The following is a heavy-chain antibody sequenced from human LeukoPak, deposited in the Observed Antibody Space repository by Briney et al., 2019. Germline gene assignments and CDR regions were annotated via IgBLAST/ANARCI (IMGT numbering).Heavy chain of an antibody. D-gene: IGHD3-16*01. Sequence: GGSLRLSCAASGFIVNSNYMNWVRQAPGKGLEWVSVISGSGGTTYYADSVKGRFTISRDNSKNMLYLQMNSLRAEDTAVYYCAKRVGGVNNFDYWGQGTLVTVSS. J-gene: IGHJ4*02. CDR3: AKRVGGVNNFDY. CDR2: ISGSGGTT. CDR1: GFIVNSNY. V-gene: IGHV3-23*01.